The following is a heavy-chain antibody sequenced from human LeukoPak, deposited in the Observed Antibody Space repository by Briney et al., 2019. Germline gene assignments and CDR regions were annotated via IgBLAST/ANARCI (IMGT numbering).Heavy chain of an antibody. CDR1: GFTFSSYG. CDR3: ARADYDFWSGYYID. Sequence: GRSLRLSCAASGFTFSSYGMHWVRQAPGKGLEWVAVIWYDGSNKYYADSVKGRFTIPRGNSKNTLYLQMNSLRAEDTAVYYCARADYDFWSGYYIDWGQGTLVTVSS. J-gene: IGHJ4*02. V-gene: IGHV3-33*01. CDR2: IWYDGSNK. D-gene: IGHD3-3*01.